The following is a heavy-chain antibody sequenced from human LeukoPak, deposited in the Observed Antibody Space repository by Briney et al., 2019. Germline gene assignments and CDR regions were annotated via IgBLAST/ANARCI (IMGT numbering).Heavy chain of an antibody. CDR1: GGSISSGGYY. CDR3: ARHSAHSSTNDAFDL. Sequence: PSQTLSLTCTVSGGSISSGGYYWSWIRQPPGKGLEWIGHIYHSGSTYYNPSLKSRVTISVDRSKNQFSLKLSSVTAADTAVYYCARHSAHSSTNDAFDLWGQGTLVTVSS. V-gene: IGHV4-30-2*01. D-gene: IGHD6-13*01. J-gene: IGHJ3*01. CDR2: IYHSGST.